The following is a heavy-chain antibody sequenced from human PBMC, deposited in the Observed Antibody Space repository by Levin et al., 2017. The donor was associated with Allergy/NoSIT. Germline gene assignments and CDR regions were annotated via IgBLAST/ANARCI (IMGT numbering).Heavy chain of an antibody. D-gene: IGHD3-22*01. CDR1: GFSLSSSGVG. CDR3: AHHPYDDSSYVLDY. Sequence: KGSGPTLVKPTQTLTLTCSFSGFSLSSSGVGVGWIRQPPGKALEWLALIYWDDDKRYSPSLKSRLTITKDTSKNQVVLIVTNVDPVDTGTYFCAHHPYDDSSYVLDYWGQGTLVTVSS. CDR2: IYWDDDK. V-gene: IGHV2-5*02. J-gene: IGHJ4*02.